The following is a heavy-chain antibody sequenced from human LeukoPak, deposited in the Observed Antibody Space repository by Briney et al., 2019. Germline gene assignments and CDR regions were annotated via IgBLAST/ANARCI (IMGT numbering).Heavy chain of an antibody. D-gene: IGHD2-2*01. V-gene: IGHV3-30*02. CDR1: GFTFSSYG. J-gene: IGHJ4*02. CDR2: IRDDGINK. Sequence: RPGGSLRLSCSASGFTFSSYGMHWVRQPPGKGLEWVAFIRDDGINKYYADSVKGRFTISRDNSKNTLYLQMNSLRAEDTAVYYCAKDSEDIVVVPAAYLDYWGQGTLVTVSS. CDR3: AKDSEDIVVVPAAYLDY.